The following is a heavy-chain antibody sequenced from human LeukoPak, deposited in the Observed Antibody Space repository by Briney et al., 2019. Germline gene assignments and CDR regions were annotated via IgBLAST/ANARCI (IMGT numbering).Heavy chain of an antibody. CDR3: ANRPLDY. V-gene: IGHV3-23*01. CDR2: ISATGGST. J-gene: IGHJ4*02. Sequence: GGSLRLSCAASGFSFSTYAMSCVRRAPGKGLEWVSAISATGGSTYYADSVKGRFTISRDNSKNTLYLQINTLRAEDTAVYYCANRPLDYWGQGTLVTVSS. CDR1: GFSFSTYA.